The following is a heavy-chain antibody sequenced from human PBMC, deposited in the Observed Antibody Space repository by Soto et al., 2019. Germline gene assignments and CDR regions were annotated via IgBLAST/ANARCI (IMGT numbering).Heavy chain of an antibody. V-gene: IGHV4-34*01. CDR3: ASVRGGYYGSGSYRPYYYYGMDV. CDR1: GGSFSGYY. J-gene: IGHJ6*02. Sequence: SETLSLTCAVYGGSFSGYYWSWIRQPPGKGLEWIGEINHSGSTNYNPSLKSRVTISVDTSKNQFSLKLSSVTAADTAVYYCASVRGGYYGSGSYRPYYYYGMDVWGQGTTVTVSS. CDR2: INHSGST. D-gene: IGHD3-10*01.